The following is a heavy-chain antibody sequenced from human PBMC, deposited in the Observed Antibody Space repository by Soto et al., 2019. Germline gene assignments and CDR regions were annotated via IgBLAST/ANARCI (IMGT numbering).Heavy chain of an antibody. J-gene: IGHJ4*02. CDR2: INAGNGHT. D-gene: IGHD3-22*01. V-gene: IGHV1-3*01. CDR1: GGTFSSYT. CDR3: ARGERYYYDSSGYFGFDY. Sequence: ASVKVSCKASGGTFSSYTISWVRQAPGQRLEWMGWINAGNGHTKYSQKFQARVTITRDASASTAYMELSSLRSEDTAVYYCARGERYYYDSSGYFGFDYWGQGTLVTVSS.